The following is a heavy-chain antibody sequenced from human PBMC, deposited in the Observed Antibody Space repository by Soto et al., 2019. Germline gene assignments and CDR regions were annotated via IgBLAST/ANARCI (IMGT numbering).Heavy chain of an antibody. Sequence: ASVKVSCKASGYTFTGYYMHWVRQAPGQGLEWMGWINPNSGGTNYAQKFQGWVTMTRDTSISTAYMELSRLRSDDTAVYYCARSQLGGVYYFDYWGQGTLVTVSS. CDR3: ARSQLGGVYYFDY. CDR2: INPNSGGT. J-gene: IGHJ4*02. V-gene: IGHV1-2*04. D-gene: IGHD7-27*01. CDR1: GYTFTGYY.